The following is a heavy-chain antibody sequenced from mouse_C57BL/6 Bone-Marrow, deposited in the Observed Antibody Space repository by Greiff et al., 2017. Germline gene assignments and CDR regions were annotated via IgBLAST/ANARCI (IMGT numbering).Heavy chain of an antibody. J-gene: IGHJ2*01. V-gene: IGHV1-62-2*01. D-gene: IGHD2-10*02. Sequence: QVQLQQSGAELVKPGASVKLSCKASGYTFTEYTIHWVKQRPGQGLEWIGWFYPGSGSTKYNEKFKDKATLTADKSSSTAYMELSRLTSEDSAVFFGARHAPLARFDYWGQGTTLTVSS. CDR1: GYTFTEYT. CDR3: ARHAPLARFDY. CDR2: FYPGSGST.